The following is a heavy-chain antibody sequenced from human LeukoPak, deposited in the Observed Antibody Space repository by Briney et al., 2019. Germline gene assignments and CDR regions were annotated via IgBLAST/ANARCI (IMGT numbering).Heavy chain of an antibody. CDR2: TYYRSKWYN. V-gene: IGHV6-1*01. Sequence: SQTLPLTCAISGDSVSSNSAAWNWIRQSPSRGLEWLGRTYYRSKWYNDYAVSVKSRITINPDTSKNQFSLQLNSVTPEDTAVYYCARDLGKRYCSGGSCYPLGLDYWGQGTLVTVSS. D-gene: IGHD2-15*01. J-gene: IGHJ4*02. CDR3: ARDLGKRYCSGGSCYPLGLDY. CDR1: GDSVSSNSAA.